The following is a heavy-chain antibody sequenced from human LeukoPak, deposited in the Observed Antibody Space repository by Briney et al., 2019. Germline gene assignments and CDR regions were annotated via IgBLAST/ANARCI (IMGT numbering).Heavy chain of an antibody. CDR2: IIPIFGTA. V-gene: IGHV1-69*13. CDR3: ARSKEVVVAATGSFPINYFDY. J-gene: IGHJ4*02. Sequence: SVKVSCKASGGTFSSYAISWVRQAPGQGLEWMGGIIPIFGTANYAQKSQGRVTITADESTSTAYMELSSLRSEDTAVYYCARSKEVVVAATGSFPINYFDYWGQGTLVTVSS. CDR1: GGTFSSYA. D-gene: IGHD2-15*01.